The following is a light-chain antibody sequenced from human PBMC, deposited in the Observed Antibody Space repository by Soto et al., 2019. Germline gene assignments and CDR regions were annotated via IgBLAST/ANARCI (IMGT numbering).Light chain of an antibody. CDR2: NNN. CDR1: SSNIGSNY. Sequence: QSVLTQPPSASATPGQMVTNSCSGSSSNIGSNYVYWYQQIPGTAPKLLIFNNNQRPSGVPDRFSGSKSGTSASLAISGLRSGDEADYHCAAWDDSLSGQVFGGGTKLTVL. V-gene: IGLV1-47*02. J-gene: IGLJ3*02. CDR3: AAWDDSLSGQV.